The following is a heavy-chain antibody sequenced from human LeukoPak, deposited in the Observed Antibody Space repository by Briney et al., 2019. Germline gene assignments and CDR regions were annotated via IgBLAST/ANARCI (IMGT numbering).Heavy chain of an antibody. CDR1: GGSITSYY. D-gene: IGHD3-22*01. Sequence: SETLSLTCTVSGGSITSYYWSWIRQPPGKGLEWIAYMHYRGGANSNPSLKSRVTMSVDTSKSQVSLRLTSVTAAETAVYYCARDTYEYSSGYIDYFDYWGPGTLVSVSS. J-gene: IGHJ4*02. CDR3: ARDTYEYSSGYIDYFDY. CDR2: MHYRGGA. V-gene: IGHV4-59*01.